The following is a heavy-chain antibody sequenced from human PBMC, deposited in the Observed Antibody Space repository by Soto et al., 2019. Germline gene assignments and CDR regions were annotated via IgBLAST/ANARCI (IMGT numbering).Heavy chain of an antibody. J-gene: IGHJ6*02. CDR2: IYYSGST. Sequence: PSDTLSLTFTVPCAPITGVRYYWTWIRQHPGKVLPWIGYIYYSGSTYYNPSLKSRVTISVDTSKKRFSLKLSSVTAADTAVYYCARDSSRYYDFWSGHLDYYYYGMDVWGQGSTVTV. CDR1: CAPITGVRYY. CDR3: ARDSSRYYDFWSGHLDYYYYGMDV. V-gene: IGHV4-31*03. D-gene: IGHD3-3*01.